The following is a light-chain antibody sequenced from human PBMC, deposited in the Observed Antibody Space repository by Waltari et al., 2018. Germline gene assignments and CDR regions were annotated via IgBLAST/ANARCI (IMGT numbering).Light chain of an antibody. CDR1: SSDVGGYNY. CDR2: DVT. J-gene: IGLJ2*01. V-gene: IGLV2-14*03. CDR3: SSYTSGSSYVL. Sequence: QSALTQPASVSGSPGQSIAISCTGTSSDVGGYNYVSWYQQHPGKAPKLMIYDVTNRPSGVSDRFSGSKSGNTASLTISGLQAEDEADYYCSSYTSGSSYVLFGGGTKLTVL.